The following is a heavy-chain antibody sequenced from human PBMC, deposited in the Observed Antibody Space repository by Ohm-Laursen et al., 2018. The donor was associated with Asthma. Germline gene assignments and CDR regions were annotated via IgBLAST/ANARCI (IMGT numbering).Heavy chain of an antibody. CDR3: ARGPMHDYYFDN. CDR2: IYSGANT. V-gene: IGHV4-39*02. J-gene: IGHJ4*02. Sequence: GTLSLTCTVSGGSVSTSSYYWGWIRQPPGKGLEWVGSIYSGANTYYNPSLKSRVTISVDTSKNHFSLKLSFVTAADTAVYYCARGPMHDYYFDNWGQGTLVTVSS. CDR1: GGSVSTSSYY. D-gene: IGHD1-1*01.